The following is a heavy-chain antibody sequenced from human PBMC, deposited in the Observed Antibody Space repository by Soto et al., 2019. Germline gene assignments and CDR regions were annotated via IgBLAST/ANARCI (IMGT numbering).Heavy chain of an antibody. Sequence: PSETLSLTCTVSGGSISSYYWSWIRQPPGKGLGWIGYIYYSGSTNYNPSLKSRVTISVDTSKNQFSLKLSSVTAADTAVYYCARDTSNFEYSGQYYYYGMDVWGQGTTVTVSS. D-gene: IGHD6-6*01. V-gene: IGHV4-59*01. CDR3: ARDTSNFEYSGQYYYYGMDV. J-gene: IGHJ6*02. CDR1: GGSISSYY. CDR2: IYYSGST.